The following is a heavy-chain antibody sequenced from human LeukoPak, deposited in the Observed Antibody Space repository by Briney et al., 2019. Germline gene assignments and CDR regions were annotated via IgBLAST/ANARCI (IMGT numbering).Heavy chain of an antibody. CDR1: GGSISSYY. CDR3: AIHSSYDYVWGSYRHFPDAFDI. V-gene: IGHV4-59*08. CDR2: IYYSGST. J-gene: IGHJ3*02. Sequence: SETLSLTCTVSGGSISSYYWSWIRQPPGKGLEWIGCIYYSGSTNYNPSLKSRVTISVDTSKNQFSLKLSSVTAADTAVYYCAIHSSYDYVWGSYRHFPDAFDIWGQGTMVTVSS. D-gene: IGHD3-16*02.